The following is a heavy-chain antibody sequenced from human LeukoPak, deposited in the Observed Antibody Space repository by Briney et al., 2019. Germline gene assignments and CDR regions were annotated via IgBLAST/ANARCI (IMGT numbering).Heavy chain of an antibody. Sequence: PSVTVSCKASGYTFTGYYMHWLRQAPGQGLEWMGWINPNSCGTNYAQKFQGRVTMTRDTSISTAYMELSRLRSDDTAVYYCARVRLGESGGFDPWGQGTLVTVSS. D-gene: IGHD3-16*01. J-gene: IGHJ5*02. V-gene: IGHV1-2*02. CDR2: INPNSCGT. CDR1: GYTFTGYY. CDR3: ARVRLGESGGFDP.